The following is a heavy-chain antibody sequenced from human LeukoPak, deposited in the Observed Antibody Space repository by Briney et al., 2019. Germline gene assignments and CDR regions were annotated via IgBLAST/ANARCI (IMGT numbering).Heavy chain of an antibody. J-gene: IGHJ4*02. D-gene: IGHD6-25*01. V-gene: IGHV3-23*01. CDR1: GFTFSSYA. CDR3: AKDHGSHYFDY. CDR2: ISGSGGST. Sequence: GGSLRLSCAASGFTFSSYAMSWVRQAPGKGLEWVSAISGSGGSTYYADSVKGRFTISRDNSKNTLYLQMDSLGVEDTAVYYCAKDHGSHYFDYWGQGTLVTVSS.